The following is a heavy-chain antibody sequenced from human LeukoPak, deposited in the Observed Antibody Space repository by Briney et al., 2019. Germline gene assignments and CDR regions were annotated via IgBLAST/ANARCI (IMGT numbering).Heavy chain of an antibody. D-gene: IGHD3-22*01. V-gene: IGHV1-2*02. J-gene: IGHJ4*02. Sequence: GASVKVSCTASGYTFTAYYMHWVRQAPGQGLEWMGWINPNSGGTNYAQKFQDRVTMTRDTSISTAYMELSRLRSDDTAVYYCAGGSSGYFQYYFDYWGQGTLVTVSS. CDR1: GYTFTAYY. CDR2: INPNSGGT. CDR3: AGGSSGYFQYYFDY.